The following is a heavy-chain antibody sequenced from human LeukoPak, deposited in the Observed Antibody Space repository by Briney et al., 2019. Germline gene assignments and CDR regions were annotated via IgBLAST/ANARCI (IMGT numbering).Heavy chain of an antibody. Sequence: TPSETLSLTCTVSGGSISSYYWSWIRQPPGKGLEWIGYIYYSGSTNYNPSLKSRVTISVDTSKNQFSLKLSSVTAADTAVYYCARGTRTGLHQRGYSGYDLGTGFDYWGQGTLVTVSS. CDR1: GGSISSYY. V-gene: IGHV4-59*01. CDR3: ARGTRTGLHQRGYSGYDLGTGFDY. D-gene: IGHD5-12*01. J-gene: IGHJ4*02. CDR2: IYYSGST.